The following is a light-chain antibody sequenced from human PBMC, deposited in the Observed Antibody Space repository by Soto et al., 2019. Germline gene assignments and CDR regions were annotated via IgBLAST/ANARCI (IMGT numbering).Light chain of an antibody. V-gene: IGLV1-47*01. Sequence: QSVLTQPPSASGTPGQRVNISCSGSSSNIGSNYVYWYRQFPGTAPKLLIQRNNQRPSGVPARFSGSKSGTSASLAISGLRSEDEADYYCQSYDSSLSGRVVFGGGTKLTVL. CDR3: QSYDSSLSGRVV. J-gene: IGLJ2*01. CDR1: SSNIGSNY. CDR2: RNN.